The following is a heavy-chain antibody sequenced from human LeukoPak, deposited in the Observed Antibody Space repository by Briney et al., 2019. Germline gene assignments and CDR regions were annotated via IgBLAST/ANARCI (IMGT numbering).Heavy chain of an antibody. Sequence: GGSLRLSCAASGFTFSSYATSWVRQAPGKGLEWVSAISGSADRTSYADSVKGRFTISRDNSQDTLSLQMNSLRAEDTAIYYCAKAYYFHSSGALPYDYWGQGTLVTVSS. V-gene: IGHV3-23*01. CDR3: AKAYYFHSSGALPYDY. D-gene: IGHD3-22*01. J-gene: IGHJ4*02. CDR2: ISGSADRT. CDR1: GFTFSSYA.